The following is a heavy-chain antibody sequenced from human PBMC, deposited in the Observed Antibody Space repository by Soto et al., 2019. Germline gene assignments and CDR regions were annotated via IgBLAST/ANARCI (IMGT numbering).Heavy chain of an antibody. J-gene: IGHJ4*02. Sequence: PSDTLSLTCAVYGGSISSINWWSWVRQPPGKGLEWIGEIFHTGITSYNPSLKSRVTISVDKSKNLFSLNLSSATAADTAVYYCARTDYYDSSAYSDYWGRGTLVTVSS. CDR1: GGSISSINW. V-gene: IGHV4-4*02. CDR3: ARTDYYDSSAYSDY. CDR2: IFHTGIT. D-gene: IGHD3-22*01.